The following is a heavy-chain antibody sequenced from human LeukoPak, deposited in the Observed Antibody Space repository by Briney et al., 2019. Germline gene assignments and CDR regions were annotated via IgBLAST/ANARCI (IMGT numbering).Heavy chain of an antibody. V-gene: IGHV5-51*01. CDR1: GYSFTSYW. CDR2: IYPGDSDT. J-gene: IGHJ5*02. CDR3: AGGYYDSSGCSPLFDP. Sequence: GESLKISCKGSGYSFTSYWIGWVRQMPGKGLEWMGIIYPGDSDTRYSPSFQGQVTISADKSISTAYLQWSSLKASDTAMYYCAGGYYDSSGCSPLFDPWGQGTLVTVSS. D-gene: IGHD3-22*01.